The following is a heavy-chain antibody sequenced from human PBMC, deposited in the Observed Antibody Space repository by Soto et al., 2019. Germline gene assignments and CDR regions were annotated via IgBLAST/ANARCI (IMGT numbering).Heavy chain of an antibody. J-gene: IGHJ4*02. Sequence: EVQLLESGGGLVQPGGSLRLSCAASGFSFSSYAMVWVRQAPGKGLEWVSVISAGGGSLYFADSVKGRFTISRDNSKNVVSLEMNSLLAEDTATYVCAKGSIEYSASVDNWGQGTLVVVSS. CDR2: ISAGGGSL. CDR3: AKGSIEYSASVDN. CDR1: GFSFSSYA. D-gene: IGHD5-12*01. V-gene: IGHV3-23*01.